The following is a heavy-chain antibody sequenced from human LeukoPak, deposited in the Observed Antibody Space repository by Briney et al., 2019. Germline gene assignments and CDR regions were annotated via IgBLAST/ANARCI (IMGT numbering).Heavy chain of an antibody. J-gene: IGHJ4*02. CDR1: GFTFGSYG. Sequence: PGGSLRLSCAASGFTFGSYGMHWVRQAPGKGLEWVAVISYDGSNKYYADSVKGRFTISRDKSKNTLYLQMNSLRVEDTAVYYCAKDGLRYYYDSSGFYPGDCWGQGTLVTVSS. D-gene: IGHD3-22*01. CDR3: AKDGLRYYYDSSGFYPGDC. V-gene: IGHV3-30*18. CDR2: ISYDGSNK.